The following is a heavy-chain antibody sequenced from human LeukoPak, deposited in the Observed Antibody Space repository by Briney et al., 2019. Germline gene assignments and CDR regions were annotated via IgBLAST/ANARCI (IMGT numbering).Heavy chain of an antibody. CDR3: ARDPELRVVPAAPRYYGMDV. Sequence: ASVKVSCKASGGTFSSYAISWVRQAPGQGLEWMGGIIPIFGTANYAQKFQGRATITADESTSTAYMELSSLRSEDTAVYYCARDPELRVVPAAPRYYGMDVWGQGTTVTVSS. CDR1: GGTFSSYA. CDR2: IIPIFGTA. V-gene: IGHV1-69*13. D-gene: IGHD2-2*01. J-gene: IGHJ6*02.